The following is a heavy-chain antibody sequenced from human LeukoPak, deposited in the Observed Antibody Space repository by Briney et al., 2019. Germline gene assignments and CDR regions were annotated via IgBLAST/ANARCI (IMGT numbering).Heavy chain of an antibody. CDR3: ARDPMADFDY. CDR1: GFTFSTYA. CDR2: ISNDGRNK. J-gene: IGHJ4*02. Sequence: PGGSLRLSCAASGFTFSTYAMHGVRQAPGKGLEWVAVISNDGRNKIYADSVKGRFTISRDNSKNTLFLQMNSLRTEDTAVYYCARDPMADFDYWGQGSLVTVSS. D-gene: IGHD2-8*01. V-gene: IGHV3-30*04.